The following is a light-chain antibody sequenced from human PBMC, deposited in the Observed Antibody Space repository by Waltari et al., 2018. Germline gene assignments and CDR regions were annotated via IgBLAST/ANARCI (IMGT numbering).Light chain of an antibody. CDR2: WAS. CDR1: QSVLHSSNNKNY. J-gene: IGKJ4*01. V-gene: IGKV4-1*01. CDR3: QQYYNAPLT. Sequence: DIVMTQSPDSLALSLGERATINCKSSQSVLHSSNNKNYLAWYQQKPGPPPNLLIYWASTRESGVPDRFSGSGSGTDFTLTISSLQAEDVAVYYCQQYYNAPLTFGGGTKVEIK.